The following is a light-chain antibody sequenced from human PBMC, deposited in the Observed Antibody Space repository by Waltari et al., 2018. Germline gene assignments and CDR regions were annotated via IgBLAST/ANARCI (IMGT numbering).Light chain of an antibody. CDR3: QQYYTTPIT. J-gene: IGKJ5*01. CDR1: QRVLYRSNNQNY. CDR2: WAS. V-gene: IGKV4-1*01. Sequence: DIVMTQSPDSLAVSLGERATINCKSSQRVLYRSNNQNYLSWYQQRPGQPPKLLIYWASTRASGVPDRFSGSVSGTDFTLTISNLQTEDVSVYYCQQYYTTPITFGQGTRLDSK.